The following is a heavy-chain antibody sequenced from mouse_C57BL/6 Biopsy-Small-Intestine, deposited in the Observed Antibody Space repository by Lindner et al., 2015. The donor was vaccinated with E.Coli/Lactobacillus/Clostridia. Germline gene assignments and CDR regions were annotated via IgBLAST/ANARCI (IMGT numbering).Heavy chain of an antibody. Sequence: VQLQESGPVLVKPGASVKMSCKASGYTFTDYYMNWVKQSHGKSLEWIGVINPYNGGTGYNQKFKGKATLTVDKSSSTAYMELNSLTSEDSAVYYCARYYYGSSYIDWYFDVWGTGTTVTVSS. V-gene: IGHV1-19*01. CDR2: INPYNGGT. CDR3: ARYYYGSSYIDWYFDV. J-gene: IGHJ1*03. CDR1: GYTFTDYY. D-gene: IGHD1-1*01.